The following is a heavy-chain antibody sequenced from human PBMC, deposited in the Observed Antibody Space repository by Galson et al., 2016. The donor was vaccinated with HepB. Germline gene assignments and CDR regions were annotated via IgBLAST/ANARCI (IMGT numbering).Heavy chain of an antibody. CDR2: ISPDNDNA. Sequence: SVKVSCTASGCTFSTYIIYWVRQAPGQGPEWMGTISPDNDNAHYAQQFQGRVTMTTDTSTSTAYMELRSLRSDDTAVYYCARDPRKTWYQLLEVYYYYYGMDVWGQGTTVTVSS. CDR3: ARDPRKTWYQLLEVYYYYYGMDV. CDR1: GCTFSTYI. J-gene: IGHJ6*02. V-gene: IGHV1-18*01. D-gene: IGHD2-2*01.